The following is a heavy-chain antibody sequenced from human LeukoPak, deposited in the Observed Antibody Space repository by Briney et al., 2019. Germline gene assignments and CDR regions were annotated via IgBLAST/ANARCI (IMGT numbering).Heavy chain of an antibody. J-gene: IGHJ4*02. V-gene: IGHV3-30*02. CDR1: GFSFSSYG. D-gene: IGHD1-26*01. CDR2: IGHDTSNE. CDR3: AKARWELNYFDY. Sequence: GGSLRLSCATSGFSFSSYGMHWVRRAPGKGLEWVAFIGHDTSNEYYADSVKGRFTISRDNSKNTLYLQMNSLRAEDTAVYYCAKARWELNYFDYWGQGTLVTVSS.